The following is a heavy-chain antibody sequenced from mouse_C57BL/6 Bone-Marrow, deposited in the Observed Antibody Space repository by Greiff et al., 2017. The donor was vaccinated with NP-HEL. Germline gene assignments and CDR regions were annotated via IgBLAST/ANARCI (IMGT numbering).Heavy chain of an antibody. J-gene: IGHJ4*01. D-gene: IGHD1-1*01. CDR1: GYTFTSYW. V-gene: IGHV1-7*01. CDR3: ATRAYYGSSYTYYYAMDY. CDR2: INPSSGYT. Sequence: QVQLQQSGAELAKPGASVKLSCKASGYTFTSYWMHWVKQRPGQGLEWIGYINPSSGYTKYNQKFKDKATLTADKSSSTAYMQLSSLTYEDSAVYYCATRAYYGSSYTYYYAMDYWGQGTSVTVSS.